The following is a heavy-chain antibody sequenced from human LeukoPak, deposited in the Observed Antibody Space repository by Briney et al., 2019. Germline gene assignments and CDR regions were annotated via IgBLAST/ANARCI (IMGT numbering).Heavy chain of an antibody. CDR3: ARHDPYCSRNSCYKGGSNWFDP. CDR2: IYSSGDT. D-gene: IGHD2-2*02. Sequence: SETLSLTCTVSGVSINSYFWSWIRQPPEKGLEWIGYIYSSGDTNYNPSLKGRVTISLDTSTNQFSLRLSSPIATDTAMYFCARHDPYCSRNSCYKGGSNWFDPWGQGALVTVSS. J-gene: IGHJ5*02. V-gene: IGHV4-4*09. CDR1: GVSINSYF.